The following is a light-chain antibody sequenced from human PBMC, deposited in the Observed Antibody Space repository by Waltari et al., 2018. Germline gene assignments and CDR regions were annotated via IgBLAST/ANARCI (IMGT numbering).Light chain of an antibody. CDR1: SSNIGRNT. J-gene: IGLJ2*01. V-gene: IGLV1-44*01. CDR3: AAWDDSLNGVG. Sequence: QYVLTQPPPASGPPGKRAAISCSGSSSNIGRNTVNWYQQLPGTAPKLLIYFNDQRPSGVPDRFSGSKSGTSASLAISGLRSEDEADYYCAAWDDSLNGVGFGGGTKLTVL. CDR2: FND.